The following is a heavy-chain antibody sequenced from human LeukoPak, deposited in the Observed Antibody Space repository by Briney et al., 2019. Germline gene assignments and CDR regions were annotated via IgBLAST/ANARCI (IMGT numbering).Heavy chain of an antibody. CDR1: GFTFSNAW. J-gene: IGHJ4*02. CDR2: ISYDGSNK. D-gene: IGHD3-3*01. V-gene: IGHV3-30-3*01. CDR3: ASPPTHYDFWSGYFG. Sequence: PGGSLRLSCAASGFTFSNAWMSWVRQAPGKGLEWVAVISYDGSNKYYADSVKGRFTISRDNSKNTLYLQMNSLRAEDTAVYYCASPPTHYDFWSGYFGWGQGTPVTVSS.